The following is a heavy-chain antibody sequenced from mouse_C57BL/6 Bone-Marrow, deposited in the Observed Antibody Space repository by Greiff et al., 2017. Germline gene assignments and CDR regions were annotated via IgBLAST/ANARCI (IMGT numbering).Heavy chain of an antibody. J-gene: IGHJ2*01. CDR3: TGGYDYDGYYFDY. CDR1: GFTFSNYW. V-gene: IGHV6-3*01. CDR2: IRLKSDNYAT. Sequence: VKLLESGGGLVQPGGSMKLSCVASGFTFSNYWMNWVRQSPEKGLEWVAQIRLKSDNYATHYAESVKGGFTISRDDSKSSVYLQMNNLRAEDTGIYYCTGGYDYDGYYFDYWGQGTTLTVSS. D-gene: IGHD2-4*01.